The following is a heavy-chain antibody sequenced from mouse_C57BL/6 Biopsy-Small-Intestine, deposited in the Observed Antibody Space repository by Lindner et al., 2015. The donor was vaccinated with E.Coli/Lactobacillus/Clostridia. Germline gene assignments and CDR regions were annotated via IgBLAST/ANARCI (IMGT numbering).Heavy chain of an antibody. CDR1: GYTFTSYD. J-gene: IGHJ2*01. D-gene: IGHD1-1*02. Sequence: SVKVSCKASGYTFTSYDINWVRQATGQGLEWMGIINPSGGSTSYAQKFQGRVTMTRDTSTSTVYMELSSLRSEDTAVYYCARDLGSSGWYYFDYWGQGTLVTVSS. CDR3: ARDLGSSGWYYFDY. V-gene: IGHV1-55*01. CDR2: INPSGGST.